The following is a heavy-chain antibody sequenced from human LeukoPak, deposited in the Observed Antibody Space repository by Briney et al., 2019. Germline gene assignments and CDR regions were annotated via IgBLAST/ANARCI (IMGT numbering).Heavy chain of an antibody. CDR3: AKPQTTVTTYQYFDY. CDR1: GFTFSNHA. J-gene: IGHJ4*02. V-gene: IGHV3-23*01. D-gene: IGHD4-17*01. CDR2: ISASGGST. Sequence: GGSLRLSCAASGFTFSNHAMSWVGQAPGKGLEWVSGISASGGSTYYADSVRGRFTISRDNSKNTMYLQMNSLSADDTAVYYCAKPQTTVTTYQYFDYWGQGTLVTVSS.